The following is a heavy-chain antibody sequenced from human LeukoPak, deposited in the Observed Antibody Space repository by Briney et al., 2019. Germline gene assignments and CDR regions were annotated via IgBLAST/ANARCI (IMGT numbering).Heavy chain of an antibody. CDR2: INGDGTTT. Sequence: GGSLRLSCAASGFTFSSYAMSWVRRAPGKGLEWVSRINGDGTTTIYADSVKGRFTISRDNAKNTLFLQMNSLRAEDTAIYYCARRVDATRWFDPWGQGTLVTVSS. D-gene: IGHD2-15*01. V-gene: IGHV3-74*01. CDR1: GFTFSSYA. J-gene: IGHJ5*02. CDR3: ARRVDATRWFDP.